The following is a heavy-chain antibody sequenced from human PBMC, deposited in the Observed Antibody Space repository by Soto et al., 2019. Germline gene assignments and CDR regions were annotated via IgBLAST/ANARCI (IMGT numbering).Heavy chain of an antibody. D-gene: IGHD3-3*01. J-gene: IGHJ1*01. CDR1: GYTFTGYF. CDR3: ARGGGTIFAPLP. CDR2: INPNSGAT. Sequence: ASGKVSCKASGYTFTGYFIHWVRQAPGQGLEWVGYINPNSGATKYAPRFQGRVTMTSDTSIRTAYMDLSNLRSDDTAVYYCARGGGTIFAPLPWGAGTLVPVS. V-gene: IGHV1-2*02.